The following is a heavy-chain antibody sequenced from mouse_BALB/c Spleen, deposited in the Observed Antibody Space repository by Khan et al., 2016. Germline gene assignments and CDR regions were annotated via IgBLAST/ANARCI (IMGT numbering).Heavy chain of an antibody. Sequence: EVQLVESGGGLVQPKGSLKLSCAASGFTFNTYAMNWVRQAPGKGLEWVARIRSKSNNYATYYADSVKDRFTISRDESQSMLYLQMNNLKTDDTAMYYCVRQRYYFDYWGQGTTLTVSS. CDR2: IRSKSNNYAT. CDR3: VRQRYYFDY. CDR1: GFTFNTYA. J-gene: IGHJ2*01. V-gene: IGHV10-1*02.